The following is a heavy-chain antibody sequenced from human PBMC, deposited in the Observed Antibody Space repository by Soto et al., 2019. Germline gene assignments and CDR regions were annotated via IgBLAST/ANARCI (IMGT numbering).Heavy chain of an antibody. CDR1: GGSISSGGYY. CDR3: VMGRYYYDSTGYQVFDY. J-gene: IGHJ4*02. D-gene: IGHD3-22*01. Sequence: PSETLSLTCTVSGGSISSGGYYWSWIRQHPGKGLEWIGYIYKSGSTYNNPSLKSRVTISGDTSKNQFSLKLSSVTAADTAVYYCVMGRYYYDSTGYQVFDYWGQGTLVTVSS. V-gene: IGHV4-31*03. CDR2: IYKSGST.